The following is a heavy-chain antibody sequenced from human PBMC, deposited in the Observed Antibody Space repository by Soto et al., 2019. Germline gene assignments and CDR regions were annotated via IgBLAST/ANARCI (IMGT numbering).Heavy chain of an antibody. CDR3: ANPEYTAMVGVGYYYYGMDV. CDR2: ISGSGGST. CDR1: GFTFSSYA. D-gene: IGHD5-18*01. J-gene: IGHJ6*02. Sequence: EVQLLESGGGLVQPGGSLRLSCAASGFTFSSYAMSWVRQAPGKGLEWVSAISGSGGSTYYADSVKGRFTISRDNSKNTLYLQMNSLRAEDTAVYYCANPEYTAMVGVGYYYYGMDVWGQGTTVTVSS. V-gene: IGHV3-23*01.